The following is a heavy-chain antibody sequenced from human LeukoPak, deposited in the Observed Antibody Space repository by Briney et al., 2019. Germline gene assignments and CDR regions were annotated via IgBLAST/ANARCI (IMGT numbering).Heavy chain of an antibody. V-gene: IGHV1-8*02. Sequence: ASVKVSCKASGYTFTSYDINWVRQATGQGLEWMGWMNPNSGNTGYAQKFQGRVTMTRNTSISTAYMELSSLRSEDTAVYYCARGLYCSSTSCYADDAFDIWGQGTMVTVSS. CDR3: ARGLYCSSTSCYADDAFDI. CDR2: MNPNSGNT. CDR1: GYTFTSYD. J-gene: IGHJ3*02. D-gene: IGHD2-2*01.